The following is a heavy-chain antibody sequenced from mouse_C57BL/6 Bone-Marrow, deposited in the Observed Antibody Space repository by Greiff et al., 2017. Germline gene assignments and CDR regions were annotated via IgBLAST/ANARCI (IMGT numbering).Heavy chain of an antibody. CDR3: TTLPYYGYDDGFDY. J-gene: IGHJ2*01. V-gene: IGHV14-4*01. Sequence: EVQLQESGAELVRPGASVKLSCTASGFNIKDDYMHWVKQRPEQGLEWIGWIDPENGDTEYASTFPGKATITADTSSNTAYLQLSSLTAEDTAVYYCTTLPYYGYDDGFDYWGQGTTLTVSS. D-gene: IGHD2-9*01. CDR2: IDPENGDT. CDR1: GFNIKDDY.